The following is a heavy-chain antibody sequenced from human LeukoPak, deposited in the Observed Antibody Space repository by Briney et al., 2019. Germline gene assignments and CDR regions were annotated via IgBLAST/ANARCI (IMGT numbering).Heavy chain of an antibody. V-gene: IGHV4-61*10. CDR1: GSISSGSYY. J-gene: IGHJ4*02. D-gene: IGHD3-22*01. Sequence: SETLSLTCTVSGSISSGSYYWSWIRQPAGKGLEWIGYIYYSGSTNYNPSLKSRVTISVDTSKNQFSLKLSSVTAADTAVYYCARRSSGYYYGFDYWGQGTLVTVSS. CDR3: ARRSSGYYYGFDY. CDR2: IYYSGST.